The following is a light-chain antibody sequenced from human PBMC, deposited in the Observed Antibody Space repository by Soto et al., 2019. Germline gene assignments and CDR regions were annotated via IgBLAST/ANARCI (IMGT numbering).Light chain of an antibody. J-gene: IGKJ5*01. V-gene: IGKV3-11*01. CDR2: DAS. CDR3: QVRTNWSIA. Sequence: LTQSPATLSVSPGERATLSCRASQSVSSYLAWYQQKPGQAPRLLIYDASNRATGIPARFSGTGSGTDFTLTINNLEPEDFAVYYCQVRTNWSIAFGRGTRLEI. CDR1: QSVSSY.